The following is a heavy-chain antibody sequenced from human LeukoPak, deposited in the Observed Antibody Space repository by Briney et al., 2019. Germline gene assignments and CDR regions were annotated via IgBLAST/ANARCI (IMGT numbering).Heavy chain of an antibody. D-gene: IGHD3-3*01. J-gene: IGHJ4*02. CDR3: ARVRYTVLRPDY. CDR2: ISGNNGNT. CDR1: GYTFTSYG. V-gene: IGHV1-18*01. Sequence: ASVKVSCKASGYTFTSYGISWVRQAPGQGLEWMGWISGNNGNTNYAQKLQGRVTMTTDTSTSTAYVELRSLRSDDTAVYYCARVRYTVLRPDYWGQGTLVTVSS.